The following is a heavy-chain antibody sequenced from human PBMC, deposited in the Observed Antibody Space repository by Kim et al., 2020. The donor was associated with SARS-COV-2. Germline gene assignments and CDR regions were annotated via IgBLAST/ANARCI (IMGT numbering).Heavy chain of an antibody. CDR3: ARHPTLTARKLDP. V-gene: IGHV4-39*01. Sequence: YNPSIKPRVTISVDTSKNQFSLNWGSVTAADTAVYYCARHPTLTARKLDPWGQGALVTVSS. D-gene: IGHD5-18*01. J-gene: IGHJ5*02.